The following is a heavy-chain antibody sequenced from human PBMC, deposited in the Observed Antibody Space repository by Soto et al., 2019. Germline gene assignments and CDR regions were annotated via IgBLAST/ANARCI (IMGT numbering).Heavy chain of an antibody. D-gene: IGHD1-26*01. V-gene: IGHV4-34*01. CDR3: ASRNFSGVGPDDY. CDR1: GGSFSGYY. CDR2: INHSGST. J-gene: IGHJ4*02. Sequence: SETLSLTCAVYGGSFSGYYWSWIRQPPGKGLEWIGEINHSGSTNYNPSLKSRVTISVDTSKNQFSLKLSSVTAADTAVYYCASRNFSGVGPDDYWGQGTLVTVSS.